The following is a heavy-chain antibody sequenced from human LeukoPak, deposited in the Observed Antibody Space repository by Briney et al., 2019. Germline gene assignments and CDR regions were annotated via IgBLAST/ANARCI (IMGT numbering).Heavy chain of an antibody. CDR1: GGTFSSYA. CDR3: ARHRRNPTSRHSWFDP. D-gene: IGHD1-14*01. J-gene: IGHJ5*02. Sequence: SVKVSCKASGGTFSSYAISWVRQAPGQGLEWMGGIIPIFGTPNYAQKFQGRVTITADKSTSTAYMELSSLRSEDTAVYYCARHRRNPTSRHSWFDPWGQGTLVTVSS. V-gene: IGHV1-69*06. CDR2: IIPIFGTP.